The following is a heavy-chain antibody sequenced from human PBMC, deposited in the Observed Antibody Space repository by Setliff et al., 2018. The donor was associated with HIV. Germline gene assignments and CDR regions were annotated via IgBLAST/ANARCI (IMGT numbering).Heavy chain of an antibody. CDR1: GFTFTISW. Sequence: GGSLRLSCAASGFTFTISWMAWVRQRPGKGLEWVANINLDGSGTHYVDSVKGRFTISRDNAKNSLYLQMNSLRAEDTAVYYCARDSYGGKIHYYMDVWGKGTTVTVSS. CDR3: ARDSYGGKIHYYMDV. V-gene: IGHV3-7*03. D-gene: IGHD2-15*01. J-gene: IGHJ6*03. CDR2: INLDGSGT.